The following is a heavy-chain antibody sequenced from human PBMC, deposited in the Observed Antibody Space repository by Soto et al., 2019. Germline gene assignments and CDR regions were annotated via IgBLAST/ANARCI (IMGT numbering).Heavy chain of an antibody. J-gene: IGHJ5*02. CDR1: GFTFRNYA. Sequence: GRALRLSCAASGFTFRNYAMTWARQAPGKGLEWVSSLLRSGSSAYYADSVRGRFTISSDTSANSLYLQMDNLRAEDTAIYYCAKDAISGDGIWLMDSWGQGTVVTVSS. D-gene: IGHD4-17*01. CDR2: LLRSGSSA. CDR3: AKDAISGDGIWLMDS. V-gene: IGHV3-23*01.